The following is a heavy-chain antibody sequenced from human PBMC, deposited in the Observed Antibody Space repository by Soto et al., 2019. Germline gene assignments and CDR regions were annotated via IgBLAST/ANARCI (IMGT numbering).Heavy chain of an antibody. CDR2: ISAYNGNT. V-gene: IGHV1-18*01. Sequence: QVQLVQSGAEVKKPGASVKVSCKASGYTFTSYGISWVRQAPGQGLEWMGWISAYNGNTNYAQKLQGRVTMTTDTSTSTAHMELRSLRSDDTAVYYCARDQGGIWQWLVWFDAFDIWGQGTMVTVSS. CDR1: GYTFTSYG. J-gene: IGHJ3*02. CDR3: ARDQGGIWQWLVWFDAFDI. D-gene: IGHD6-19*01.